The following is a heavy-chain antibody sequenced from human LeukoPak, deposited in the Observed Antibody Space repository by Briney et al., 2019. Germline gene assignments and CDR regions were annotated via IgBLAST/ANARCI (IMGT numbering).Heavy chain of an antibody. V-gene: IGHV3-74*01. D-gene: IGHD3-9*01. J-gene: IGHJ4*02. CDR3: AKGPDYDILTPIDY. Sequence: GSLRLSCAASGFTFRTYWMNWVRQAPGKGLVWVSHIDSDGSSTAYADSVKGRFTISRDNDKNTLYLHMNSLRAEDMALYYCAKGPDYDILTPIDYWGQGTLVTVSS. CDR1: GFTFRTYW. CDR2: IDSDGSST.